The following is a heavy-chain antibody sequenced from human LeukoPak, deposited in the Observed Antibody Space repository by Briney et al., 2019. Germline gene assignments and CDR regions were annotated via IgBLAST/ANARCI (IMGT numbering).Heavy chain of an antibody. Sequence: GASVKVSCKASGYTFTGYYMHWVRQAPGQGLEWMGWINPNSGGTNYAQKFQGRVTITRDTSASTAYMELSSLRSEDTAVYYCASSRGDDYVWGSYRYQIDYWGQGTLVTVSS. V-gene: IGHV1-2*02. CDR1: GYTFTGYY. D-gene: IGHD3-16*02. CDR2: INPNSGGT. CDR3: ASSRGDDYVWGSYRYQIDY. J-gene: IGHJ4*02.